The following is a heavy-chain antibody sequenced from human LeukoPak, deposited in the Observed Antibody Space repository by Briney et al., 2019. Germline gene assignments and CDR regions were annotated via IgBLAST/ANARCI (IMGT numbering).Heavy chain of an antibody. D-gene: IGHD3-22*01. CDR2: INHSGRS. CDR1: GGSFSGYY. V-gene: IGHV4-34*01. J-gene: IGHJ4*02. CDR3: ASLPTVYSRGYLAL. Sequence: SETLSLTCAVYGGSFSGYYWSWIRQPPGKGLEWIGEINHSGRSNYNPSLKSRVTISVDTSKNQFSLKLSSVTAADTAVYYCASLPTVYSRGYLALWGQGTLVTVSS.